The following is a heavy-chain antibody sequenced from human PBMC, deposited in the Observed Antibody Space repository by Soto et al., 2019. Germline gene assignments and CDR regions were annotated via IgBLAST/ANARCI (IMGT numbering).Heavy chain of an antibody. CDR3: ARRSSSWYFAY. D-gene: IGHD6-13*01. CDR1: GFTFSSYA. Sequence: EVQLLESGGGLVQPGGSLRLSCAASGFTFSSYAMNWFRQAPGKGLEWASVVSGSDGSTYYADSVKGRFTISRDNSKNTLNLQMNSLRAEDTAVYYCARRSSSWYFAYWGQGTMVTVSS. V-gene: IGHV3-23*01. J-gene: IGHJ4*02. CDR2: VSGSDGST.